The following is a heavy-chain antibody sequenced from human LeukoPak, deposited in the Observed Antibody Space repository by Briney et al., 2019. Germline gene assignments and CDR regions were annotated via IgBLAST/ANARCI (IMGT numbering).Heavy chain of an antibody. V-gene: IGHV3-20*04. CDR3: ARDAHFGGVFDI. D-gene: IGHD2-21*01. CDR1: GFTFDDYA. J-gene: IGHJ3*02. CDR2: INWNGGST. Sequence: RPGGSLRLSCAASGFTFDDYAMSWVRQAPGKGLEWVSGINWNGGSTGYVDSVKGRFAISRDNAKNSLYLQMHSLRGEDTALYYCARDAHFGGVFDIWGQGTMVTVSS.